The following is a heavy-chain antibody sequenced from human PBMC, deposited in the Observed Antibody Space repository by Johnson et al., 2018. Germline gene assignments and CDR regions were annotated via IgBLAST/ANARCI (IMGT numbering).Heavy chain of an antibody. CDR3: AKSGYPGYYYYYMDV. CDR2: ISYDGSNK. V-gene: IGHV3-30*18. J-gene: IGHJ6*03. CDR1: GFTFSSYG. Sequence: QVQLVQSGGGVVQPGRSLRLSCAASGFTFSSYGMHWVRQAPGKGLEWVAVISYDGSNKYYADSVTGRFTISRDNSKNTLYLQMNSLRAEDTAVYYCAKSGYPGYYYYYMDVWGKGTTVTVSS. D-gene: IGHD3-22*01.